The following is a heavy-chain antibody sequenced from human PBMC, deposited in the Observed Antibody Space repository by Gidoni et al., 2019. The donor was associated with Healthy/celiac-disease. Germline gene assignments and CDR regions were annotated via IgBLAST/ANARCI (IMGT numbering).Heavy chain of an antibody. CDR2: INHSGST. CDR1: GGSFSGSY. V-gene: IGHV4-34*01. CDR3: ARGWYSSSFFDY. Sequence: QVQLQQWGAGLLKPSETLSITCAVYGGSFSGSYWSWIRQPPGKGLEWIGEINHSGSTNYNPSLKSRVTISVDTSKNQFSLKLSSVTAADTAVYYCARGWYSSSFFDYWGQGTLVTVSS. D-gene: IGHD6-13*01. J-gene: IGHJ4*02.